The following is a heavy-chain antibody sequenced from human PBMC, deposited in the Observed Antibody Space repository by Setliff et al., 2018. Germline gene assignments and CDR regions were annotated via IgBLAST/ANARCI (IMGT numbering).Heavy chain of an antibody. CDR3: ATLSKDLNY. V-gene: IGHV3-33*01. CDR1: GLTLINNG. J-gene: IGHJ4*02. D-gene: IGHD3-3*01. CDR2: IWHGGTNK. Sequence: GGSLRLSCAASGLTLINNGFHWVRQAPGKGLEWVAIIWHGGTNKYYADSVKGRFDISRDSSKNTVYLQMSSLTAEDTAMYYCATLSKDLNYWGQGTLVTVSS.